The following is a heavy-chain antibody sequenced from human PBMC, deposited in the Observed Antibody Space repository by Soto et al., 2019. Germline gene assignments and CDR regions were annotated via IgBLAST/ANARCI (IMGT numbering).Heavy chain of an antibody. CDR3: ARVWGSSSPIFDY. V-gene: IGHV4-30-2*01. J-gene: IGHJ4*02. CDR1: GGSISSGGYS. CDR2: IYHSGST. D-gene: IGHD6-6*01. Sequence: QLQLQESGSGLVKPSQTLSLTCAVSGGSISSGGYSWSWIRQPPGKGLEWIGYIYHSGSTYYNPSLKSRVTISVDRSNHQFSLKLSSVTAAATAVYYCARVWGSSSPIFDYWGQGTLVTVSS.